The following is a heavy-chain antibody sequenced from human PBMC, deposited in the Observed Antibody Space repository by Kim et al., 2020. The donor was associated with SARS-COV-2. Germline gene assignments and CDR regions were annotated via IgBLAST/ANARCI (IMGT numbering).Heavy chain of an antibody. J-gene: IGHJ6*02. D-gene: IGHD6-13*01. V-gene: IGHV5-10-1*01. CDR3: ARLYIAAPYGMDV. Sequence: SPSFQGHVTNSADKAISTAYLQWSSLKASDTAMYYCARLYIAAPYGMDVWGQGTTVTVSS.